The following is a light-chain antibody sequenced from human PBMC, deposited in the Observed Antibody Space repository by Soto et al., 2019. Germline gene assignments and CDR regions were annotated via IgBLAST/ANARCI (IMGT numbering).Light chain of an antibody. CDR2: KAS. CDR1: QSISSW. J-gene: IGKJ2*01. Sequence: DIQMTQSPSTLSASVGDRVTITCRASQSISSWLAWYQQKPGKAPKLLIYKASSVESGVPSRFSGSGSGTEFTLTISSLQPDDFATYYCQQYNSYLYTFGKGPKVDIK. CDR3: QQYNSYLYT. V-gene: IGKV1-5*03.